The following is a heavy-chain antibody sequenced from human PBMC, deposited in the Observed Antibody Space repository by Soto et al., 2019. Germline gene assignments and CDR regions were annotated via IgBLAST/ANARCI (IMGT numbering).Heavy chain of an antibody. D-gene: IGHD4-4*01. J-gene: IGHJ3*02. CDR2: IYYSGST. Sequence: HVQLQESGPGLVKPSETLSLTCTVSGGSISSYSWGWIRQPPGKGLEWIGYIYYSGSTNYNPSLKRRVTISSDTSNNQFALKLSSVTAADTAVYYCAFNWRNSDAFAIWGQGTMVTVSS. CDR3: AFNWRNSDAFAI. V-gene: IGHV4-59*01. CDR1: GGSISSYS.